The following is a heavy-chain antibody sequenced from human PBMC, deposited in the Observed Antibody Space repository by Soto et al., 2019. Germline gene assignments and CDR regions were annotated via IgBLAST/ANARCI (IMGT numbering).Heavy chain of an antibody. CDR2: ISYDGSNK. V-gene: IGHV3-30*18. CDR3: AKDSGQLPAYFDH. Sequence: ESGGGVVQPGRSLRLSCAVSGFTLRNYDMHWVRQAPGKGLEWVTAISYDGSNKHYADSVKGRFTISRDNSKNTVFLEMNGLRVEDTAVYFCAKDSGQLPAYFDHWGQGTLVTVSS. J-gene: IGHJ4*02. D-gene: IGHD2-2*01. CDR1: GFTLRNYD.